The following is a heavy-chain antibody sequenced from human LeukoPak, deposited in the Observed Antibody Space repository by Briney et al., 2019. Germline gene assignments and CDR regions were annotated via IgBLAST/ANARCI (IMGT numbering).Heavy chain of an antibody. V-gene: IGHV3-73*01. J-gene: IGHJ5*02. D-gene: IGHD1-26*01. CDR2: IDKKDKGYATAT. Sequence: GGSLRVDRAGCGFTFSGSAIHWVRQYSGKGLEWVGQIDKKDKGYATATAYAASVKGRFTISRDDSINTAYLQMKSLKTEDTALYYCTRDSGTYNWFDPWGQGTLVTVSS. CDR1: GFTFSGSA. CDR3: TRDSGTYNWFDP.